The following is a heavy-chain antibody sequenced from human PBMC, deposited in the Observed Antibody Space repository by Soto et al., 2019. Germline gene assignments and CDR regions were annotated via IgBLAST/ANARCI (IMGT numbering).Heavy chain of an antibody. J-gene: IGHJ6*02. CDR2: INHSGGT. V-gene: IGHV4-34*01. CDR3: ARDLWVEPELYYYGMDV. D-gene: IGHD1-1*01. CDR1: GGSISSYY. Sequence: SETLSLTSTVSGGSISSYYWSWIRQPPGKGLEWIGEINHSGGTNYNPSLKSRLTISVDTSKNHFSLRLTSVTAADTAVYYCARDLWVEPELYYYGMDVWGQGTTVTVSS.